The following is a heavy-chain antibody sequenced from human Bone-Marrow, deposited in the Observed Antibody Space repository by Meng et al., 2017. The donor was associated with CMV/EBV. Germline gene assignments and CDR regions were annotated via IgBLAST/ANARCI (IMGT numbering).Heavy chain of an antibody. CDR2: ISSSSSYI. D-gene: IGHD2-8*01. CDR1: GFTFSSYS. Sequence: GESLKISCAASGFTFSSYSMNWVRQAPGKGLEWVSSISSSSSYIYYADSVKGRFTISRDNAKNSLYLQTNSLRAEDTAVYYCARDGDIVVMGMDVWGQGTTVTVSS. CDR3: ARDGDIVVMGMDV. V-gene: IGHV3-21*01. J-gene: IGHJ6*02.